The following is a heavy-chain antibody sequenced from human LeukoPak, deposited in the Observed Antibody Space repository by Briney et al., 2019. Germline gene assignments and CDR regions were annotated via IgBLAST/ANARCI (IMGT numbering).Heavy chain of an antibody. D-gene: IGHD3-22*01. Sequence: PGGFLRLSCAASGFTFSSFAMSWVRQAPGKGLEWVSAISGSGGSTYYADSVKGRFTISRDNSKNTLHLQMNSLRAEETAAYYCAKSFYYDRSGSYVNHQFDHWGLGTPVPVSS. CDR2: ISGSGGST. CDR3: AKSFYYDRSGSYVNHQFDH. J-gene: IGHJ4*02. CDR1: GFTFSSFA. V-gene: IGHV3-23*01.